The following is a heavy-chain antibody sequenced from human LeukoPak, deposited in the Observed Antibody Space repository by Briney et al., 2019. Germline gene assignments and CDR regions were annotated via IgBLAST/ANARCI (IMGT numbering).Heavy chain of an antibody. Sequence: ASVKVSCKASGGTFSSYAISWVRQAPGQGLEWMGGIIPIFGTANYAQKFQGRVTITADESTSTAYMELSSLRSEDTAVYYCAREVITGTSNPNWFDPWGQGTLVTVSS. CDR3: AREVITGTSNPNWFDP. D-gene: IGHD1-14*01. V-gene: IGHV1-69*13. CDR2: IIPIFGTA. CDR1: GGTFSSYA. J-gene: IGHJ5*02.